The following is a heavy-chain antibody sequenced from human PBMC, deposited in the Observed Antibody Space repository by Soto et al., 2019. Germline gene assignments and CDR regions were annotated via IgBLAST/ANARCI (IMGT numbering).Heavy chain of an antibody. J-gene: IGHJ6*02. Sequence: ASVKVSCKASGGTFSSYAISWVRQAPGQGLEWMGGIIPIFGTANYAQKFQGRVTITADKSTSTAYMELSSLRSEDTAVYYCAREALWATVVTPGSMDVWGQGTTVTVSS. D-gene: IGHD4-17*01. CDR2: IIPIFGTA. V-gene: IGHV1-69*06. CDR1: GGTFSSYA. CDR3: AREALWATVVTPGSMDV.